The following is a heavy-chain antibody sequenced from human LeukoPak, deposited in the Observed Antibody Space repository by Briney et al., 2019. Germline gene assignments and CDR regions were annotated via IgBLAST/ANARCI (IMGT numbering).Heavy chain of an antibody. CDR1: GGSVSSGSYY. CDR2: IYYSGST. Sequence: PSETLSLTCTVSGGSVSSGSYYWSWIRQPPGKGLEWIGYIYYSGSTNYNPSLKSQVTISVDTSKNQFSLKLSSVTAADTAVYYCARVGYDILTGYYVRSYYYYGMDVWGQGTTVTVSS. D-gene: IGHD3-9*01. V-gene: IGHV4-61*01. J-gene: IGHJ6*02. CDR3: ARVGYDILTGYYVRSYYYYGMDV.